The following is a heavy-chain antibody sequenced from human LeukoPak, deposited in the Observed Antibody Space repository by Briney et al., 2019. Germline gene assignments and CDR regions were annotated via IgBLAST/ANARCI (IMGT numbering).Heavy chain of an antibody. CDR1: GFTFSSYW. D-gene: IGHD3-10*01. J-gene: IGHJ4*02. CDR3: WSYGSGSYLFDY. Sequence: GGSLRLSCAASGFTFSSYWMSWVRQAPGRGLEWVANIKQDGSEKYYVDSVKGQFTISRDNAKNSLYLQMNSLRAEDTAVYYCWSYGSGSYLFDYWGQGTLVTVSS. V-gene: IGHV3-7*01. CDR2: IKQDGSEK.